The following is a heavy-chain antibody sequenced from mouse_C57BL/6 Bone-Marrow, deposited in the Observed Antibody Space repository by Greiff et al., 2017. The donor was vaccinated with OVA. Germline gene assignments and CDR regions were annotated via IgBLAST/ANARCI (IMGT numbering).Heavy chain of an antibody. J-gene: IGHJ4*01. CDR3: ARLLLRSYYAMDY. Sequence: VQLQQSGAELVRPGTSVKMSCKASGYTFTNYWIGWAKQRPGHGLEWIGDIYPGGGYTNYNEKFKGKATLTADKSSSTAYMQFSSLTSEDSAIYYCARLLLRSYYAMDYWGQGTSVTVSS. CDR1: GYTFTNYW. V-gene: IGHV1-63*01. CDR2: IYPGGGYT. D-gene: IGHD1-1*01.